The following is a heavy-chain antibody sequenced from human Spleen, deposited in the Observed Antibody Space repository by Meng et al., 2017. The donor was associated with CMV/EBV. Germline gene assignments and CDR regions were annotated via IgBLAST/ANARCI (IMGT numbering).Heavy chain of an antibody. Sequence: CNASGYSFTGCYRHWVRQGPGRGLGWLGCVSTNSGGTNNAQVFMGGVTITRETSMSTTSMELSRMGVYDRAVDTWARFRVPSLRLLDYWGQGTLVTVSS. D-gene: IGHD6-25*01. V-gene: IGHV1-2*02. CDR3: ARFRVPSLRLLDY. CDR2: VSTNSGGT. CDR1: GYSFTGCY. J-gene: IGHJ4*02.